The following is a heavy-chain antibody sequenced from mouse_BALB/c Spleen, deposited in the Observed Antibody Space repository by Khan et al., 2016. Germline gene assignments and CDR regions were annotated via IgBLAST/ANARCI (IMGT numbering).Heavy chain of an antibody. Sequence: EVELVESGGGLVQPGGSRKLSCAASAFTFSDYGMAWVRQAPGKGPEWVAFISNLAYSIYYADTVTGRFTISRENAKNTMYLEMSRLRSEDTAIYDCARDKEGFDYWGQGTTLTVSS. CDR1: AFTFSDYG. J-gene: IGHJ2*01. V-gene: IGHV5-15*02. CDR2: ISNLAYSI. CDR3: ARDKEGFDY.